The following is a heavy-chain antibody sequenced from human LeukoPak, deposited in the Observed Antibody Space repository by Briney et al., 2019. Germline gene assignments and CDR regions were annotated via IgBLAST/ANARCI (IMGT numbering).Heavy chain of an antibody. CDR1: GGSISSGSYY. Sequence: SETLSLTCTVSGGSISSGSYYWSWIRQPAGKGLEWIGHIYTSGSTNYNPSLKSRVTISVDTSKNQFSLKLSSVTAADTAVYYCASGVGATPRVAFDIWGQGTMVTVSS. D-gene: IGHD1-26*01. J-gene: IGHJ3*02. CDR2: IYTSGST. CDR3: ASGVGATPRVAFDI. V-gene: IGHV4-61*09.